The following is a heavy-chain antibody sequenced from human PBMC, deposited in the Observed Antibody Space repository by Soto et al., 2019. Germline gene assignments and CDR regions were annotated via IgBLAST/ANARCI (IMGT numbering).Heavy chain of an antibody. V-gene: IGHV3-30-3*02. CDR1: GFTFSSYA. CDR2: ISFDGSNE. CDR3: AKTYYYDTSGYYQNWFDP. Sequence: QVQLVESGGGVVQPGWSLRLSCAASGFTFSSYAMHWSRQAPGKGLEWVAIISFDGSNEYYADSVKGRFTISRDNSKNTLYLQVRSLRAEDTAVYYCAKTYYYDTSGYYQNWFDPWGQGTLVTVSS. D-gene: IGHD3-22*01. J-gene: IGHJ5*02.